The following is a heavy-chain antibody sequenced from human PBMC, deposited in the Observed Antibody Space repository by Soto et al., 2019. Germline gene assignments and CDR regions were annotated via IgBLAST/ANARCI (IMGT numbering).Heavy chain of an antibody. CDR3: ARVGGGGRYYFDY. V-gene: IGHV1-69*02. CDR1: GGTFSSYT. J-gene: IGHJ4*02. Sequence: QVQLVQSGAEVKKPGSSVKVSCKASGGTFSSYTISWVRQAPGQGLEWMGRIIPILGIANYAQKFQGRVTITADKSTSTGYMELSSLRSEDTAVYYCARVGGGGRYYFDYWGQGTLVTVSS. CDR2: IIPILGIA. D-gene: IGHD3-16*01.